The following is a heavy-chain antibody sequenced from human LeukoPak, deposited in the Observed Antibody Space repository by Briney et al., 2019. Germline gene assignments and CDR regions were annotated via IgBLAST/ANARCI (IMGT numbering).Heavy chain of an antibody. CDR3: ARHYGP. CDR2: ISYDGSNK. V-gene: IGHV3-30*03. J-gene: IGHJ5*02. CDR1: GFTFSSYG. Sequence: PGGSLRLSCAASGFTFSSYGMHWVRQAPGKGLEWVAVISYDGSNKYYAVSVKGRFTISRDNSKDTLYLQMNSLRAEDTAVYYCARHYGPWGQGTLVTVSS. D-gene: IGHD3-16*01.